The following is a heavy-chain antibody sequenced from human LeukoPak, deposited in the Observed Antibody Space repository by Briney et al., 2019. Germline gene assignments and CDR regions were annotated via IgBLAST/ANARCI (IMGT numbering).Heavy chain of an antibody. CDR1: GYSIISGSY. D-gene: IGHD3-22*01. Sequence: PSETLSLTCTVSGYSIISGSYWAWIRQPPGKGLEWIGHIYHSGTTSYNLSLKSRVTISVDTSNNQFSLKLSSVTAADTAVYYCARYTFYGSSTYCFDYWGQGTLVTVSS. V-gene: IGHV4-38-2*02. J-gene: IGHJ4*02. CDR2: IYHSGTT. CDR3: ARYTFYGSSTYCFDY.